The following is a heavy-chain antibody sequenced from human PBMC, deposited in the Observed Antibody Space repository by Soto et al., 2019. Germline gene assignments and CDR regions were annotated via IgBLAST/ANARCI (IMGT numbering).Heavy chain of an antibody. CDR3: ARAFSPTYNWNYARGDYYYGMDV. Sequence: PSETLSLTCTVSGGSISSSSYYWGWIRQPPGKGLEWIGSIYYSGSTYYNPSLKSRVTISVDTSKNQFSLKLSSVTAADTAVYYCARAFSPTYNWNYARGDYYYGMDVWGQGTTVTVSS. CDR1: GGSISSSSYY. V-gene: IGHV4-39*07. D-gene: IGHD1-7*01. J-gene: IGHJ6*02. CDR2: IYYSGST.